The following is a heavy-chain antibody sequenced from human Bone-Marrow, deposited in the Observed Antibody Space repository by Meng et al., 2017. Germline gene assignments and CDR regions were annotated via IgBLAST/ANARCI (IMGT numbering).Heavy chain of an antibody. J-gene: IGHJ4*02. Sequence: GSLSLSCTVSGGSISSSSYYWGWIRQPPGKGLEWIGSIYYSGSTYYNPSLKSRVTISVDTSKNQFPLKMSSVTAADTAVYYCALNYYGSGSYPIPVEYWGQGTLVTVSS. CDR1: GGSISSSSYY. V-gene: IGHV4-39*06. D-gene: IGHD3-10*01. CDR3: ALNYYGSGSYPIPVEY. CDR2: IYYSGST.